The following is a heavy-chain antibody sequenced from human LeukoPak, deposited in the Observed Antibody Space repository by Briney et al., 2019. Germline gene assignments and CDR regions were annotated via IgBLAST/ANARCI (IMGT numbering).Heavy chain of an antibody. CDR2: INPNSGGT. V-gene: IGHV1-2*02. J-gene: IGHJ4*02. D-gene: IGHD5-12*01. Sequence: ALVKVSCKASRYTFTGYYMHWVRQAPGQGLEWMGWINPNSGGTNYAQKFQGRVTMTRDTSITTAYMELSRLTSDDTAVYYCARGYSGYDWVLGYWGQGTLVTVSS. CDR3: ARGYSGYDWVLGY. CDR1: RYTFTGYY.